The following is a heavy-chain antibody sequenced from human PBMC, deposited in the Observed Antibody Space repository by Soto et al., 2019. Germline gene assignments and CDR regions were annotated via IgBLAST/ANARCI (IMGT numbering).Heavy chain of an antibody. V-gene: IGHV1-18*01. J-gene: IGHJ4*02. Sequence: QVQLVQSGAEVKKPGASVKVSCKASGYTFTSYAISWVRQAPGQGLEWMGWISAYNGHTKYAQMLQGRVTMTTYTSTSTAYIELRSLRSDDTAVYYCARDSPPVDYWGQGTLVTFSS. CDR2: ISAYNGHT. CDR3: ARDSPPVDY. CDR1: GYTFTSYA.